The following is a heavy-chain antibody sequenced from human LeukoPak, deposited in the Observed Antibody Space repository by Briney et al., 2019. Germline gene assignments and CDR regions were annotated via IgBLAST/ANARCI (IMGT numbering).Heavy chain of an antibody. Sequence: GASVKVSSNASGYTFAGYYMHRVRQAPGQGLEWMRWINPNSGGTNYAQKFQGRVTMTRDTAISTAYMELSRLRSDDTAVYYCATAEVVVITTALVYWGQGTLVTVSS. V-gene: IGHV1-2*02. J-gene: IGHJ4*02. CDR1: GYTFAGYY. CDR2: INPNSGGT. D-gene: IGHD3-22*01. CDR3: ATAEVVVITTALVY.